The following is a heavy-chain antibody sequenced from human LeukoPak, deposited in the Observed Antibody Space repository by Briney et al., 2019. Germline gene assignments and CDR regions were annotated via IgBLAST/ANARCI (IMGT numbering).Heavy chain of an antibody. CDR3: AKALFGEGYNFDY. CDR2: MSGSGGGS. D-gene: IGHD5-24*01. J-gene: IGHJ4*02. Sequence: PGGSLRLSCAASRFTFSSDAMSWVRQAPGKGLEWVSIMSGSGGGSYYADSVKGRFTISRDNSKNKLYLQINSLIAEDTPAYYCAKALFGEGYNFDYWGQGALVTVSS. V-gene: IGHV3-23*01. CDR1: RFTFSSDA.